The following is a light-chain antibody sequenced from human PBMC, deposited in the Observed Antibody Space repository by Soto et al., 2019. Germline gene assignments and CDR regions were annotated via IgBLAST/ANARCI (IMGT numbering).Light chain of an antibody. V-gene: IGLV1-47*02. Sequence: QSVLTQPPSASGTPGQRVTISCAGSNSDIGSNNVYWYQQLPGTAPKLLIYNINQRPSGVPALFSGSTSGTSASLAVIGRRSADEADYYCAVWYDNLSGVVFGGGTKLTVL. CDR2: NIN. CDR3: AVWYDNLSGVV. J-gene: IGLJ3*02. CDR1: NSDIGSNN.